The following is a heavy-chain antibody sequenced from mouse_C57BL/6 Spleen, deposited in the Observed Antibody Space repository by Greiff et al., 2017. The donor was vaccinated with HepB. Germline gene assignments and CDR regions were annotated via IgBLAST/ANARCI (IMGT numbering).Heavy chain of an antibody. CDR2: ISYDGSN. D-gene: IGHD2-1*01. V-gene: IGHV3-6*01. J-gene: IGHJ3*01. CDR1: GYSITSGYY. CDR3: ARGGGNSAWFAY. Sequence: EVKLQESGPGLVKPSQSLSLTCSVTGYSITSGYYWNWIRQFPGNKLEWMGYISYDGSNNYNPSLKNRISITRDTSKNQFFLKLNSVTTEDTATYYCARGGGNSAWFAYWGQGTLVTVSA.